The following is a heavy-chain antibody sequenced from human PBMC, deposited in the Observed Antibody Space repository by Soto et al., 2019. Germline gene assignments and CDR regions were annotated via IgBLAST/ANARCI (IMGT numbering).Heavy chain of an antibody. CDR2: IDPSDSYT. D-gene: IGHD2-2*03. J-gene: IGHJ6*02. CDR1: GYSFTSYW. Sequence: GEAQKISWKGSGYSFTSYWIRWVRQMREKGEEWVGRIDPSDSYTNYSPSFQGHVTISADKSISTAYLQWSSLKASDTAMYYCASRSGYCSSTSCYQEYYYYYGMDVWGQGTTVTVSS. CDR3: ASRSGYCSSTSCYQEYYYYYGMDV. V-gene: IGHV5-10-1*01.